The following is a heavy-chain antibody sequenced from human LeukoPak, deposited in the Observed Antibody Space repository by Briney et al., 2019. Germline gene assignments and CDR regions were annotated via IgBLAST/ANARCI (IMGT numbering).Heavy chain of an antibody. CDR2: INTNTGNP. V-gene: IGHV7-4-1*02. CDR1: GYTFTSDA. J-gene: IGHJ4*02. CDR3: ARDMRAGFDY. Sequence: GASVNVSCKASGYTFTSDAMNWVRQAAGQGLEWMGWINTNTGNPTYAQGFTGRFVFSLDTSVSTAYLQISSLKAEDTAVYYCARDMRAGFDYWGQGTLVTVSS. D-gene: IGHD6-13*01.